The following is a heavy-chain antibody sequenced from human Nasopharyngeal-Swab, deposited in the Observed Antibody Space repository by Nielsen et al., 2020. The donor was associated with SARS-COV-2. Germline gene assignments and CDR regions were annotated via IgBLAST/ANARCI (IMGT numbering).Heavy chain of an antibody. CDR2: INHSGST. Sequence: ESLKISCAVYGGSFSGYYWSWVRQPPGKGLEWIGEINHSGSTNYNPSLKSRVTISVDTSKNQFSLKLSSVTAADTAVYYCARGGGAVADGFDYWGQGTLVTVSS. CDR3: ARGGGAVADGFDY. J-gene: IGHJ4*02. V-gene: IGHV4-34*01. CDR1: GGSFSGYY. D-gene: IGHD6-19*01.